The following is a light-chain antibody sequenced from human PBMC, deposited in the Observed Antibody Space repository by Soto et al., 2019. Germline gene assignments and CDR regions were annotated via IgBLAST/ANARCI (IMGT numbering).Light chain of an antibody. CDR3: SSYTSSSTVV. J-gene: IGLJ2*01. V-gene: IGLV2-14*01. Sequence: QSALTQPASVSGSPGQSITISCTGTSSDVGGYNYVSWHQQHPGKAPKLMIYDVSNRPSGVSNRFSGSKSGNTASLTISGRQAEDEADYYCSSYTSSSTVVFGGGTKLTVL. CDR2: DVS. CDR1: SSDVGGYNY.